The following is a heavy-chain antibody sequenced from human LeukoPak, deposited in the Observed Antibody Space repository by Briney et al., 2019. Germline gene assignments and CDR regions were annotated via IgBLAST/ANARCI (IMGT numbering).Heavy chain of an antibody. CDR2: IVVGSGNT. D-gene: IGHD1-26*01. CDR3: AAESSGSYSLDY. Sequence: SVKVSCKASGFTFTSSAVQWVRQARGQRLEWIGWIVVGSGNTNYAQKFQERVTITRDMSTSTAYMELSSLRSEDTAVYYCAAESSGSYSLDYWGQGTLVTVSS. J-gene: IGHJ4*02. V-gene: IGHV1-58*01. CDR1: GFTFTSSA.